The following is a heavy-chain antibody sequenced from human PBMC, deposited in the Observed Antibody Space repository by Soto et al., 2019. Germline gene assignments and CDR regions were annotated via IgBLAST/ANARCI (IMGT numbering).Heavy chain of an antibody. D-gene: IGHD2-2*01. CDR1: GYSFTSYW. J-gene: IGHJ6*02. CDR3: ARPCSSTSCRYGMDV. Sequence: GESLKISCKGSGYSFTSYWISWVRQMPGKGLERMGRIDPSDSYTNYSPSFQGHVTISADKSISTAYLQWSSLKASDTAMYYCARPCSSTSCRYGMDVWGQGTTVTVSS. V-gene: IGHV5-10-1*01. CDR2: IDPSDSYT.